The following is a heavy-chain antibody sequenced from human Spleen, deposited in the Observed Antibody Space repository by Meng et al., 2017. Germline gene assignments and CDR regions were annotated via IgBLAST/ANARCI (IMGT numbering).Heavy chain of an antibody. Sequence: QLQLQESVPGLVKPSETLSLTCSVSGGSISSSSYYWGWIRQPPGKGLEWMGTICYSGSTCYSPSLKSRVTISVDTSKNQFSLKLSSVTAADTAAYYCARVAYRWGGDCSYFDYWGQGTLVTVSS. CDR2: ICYSGST. J-gene: IGHJ4*02. CDR1: GGSISSSSYY. CDR3: ARVAYRWGGDCSYFDY. D-gene: IGHD2-21*02. V-gene: IGHV4-39*07.